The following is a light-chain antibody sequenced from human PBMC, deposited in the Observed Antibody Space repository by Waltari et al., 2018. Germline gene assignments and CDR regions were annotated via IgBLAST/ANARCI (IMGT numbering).Light chain of an antibody. J-gene: IGKJ4*01. V-gene: IGKV1-39*01. CDR3: QQSYSTLLT. CDR1: QSISSY. CDR2: AAS. Sequence: DIQMTQSPSSLSASVGDRVHITCRASQSISSYLNWYQQKPGKAPKLLIYAASSLQSGVPSRFSGSGSGTDFTLTISSLQPEDFATYYCQQSYSTLLTFGGGTKVEIK.